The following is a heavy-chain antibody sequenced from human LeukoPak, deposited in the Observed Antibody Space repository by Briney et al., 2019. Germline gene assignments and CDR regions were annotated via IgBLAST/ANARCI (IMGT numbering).Heavy chain of an antibody. Sequence: GRSLRLSCAASGFTFSSYGMHWVRQAPGKGLEWVGVISYDGSNKYYADSVKGRFTISRDNSKNTLYLQMNSLRAEDTAVYYCAKEDPGSGYYPDAFDIWGQGTMVTVSS. V-gene: IGHV3-30*18. J-gene: IGHJ3*02. CDR1: GFTFSSYG. CDR2: ISYDGSNK. CDR3: AKEDPGSGYYPDAFDI. D-gene: IGHD3-22*01.